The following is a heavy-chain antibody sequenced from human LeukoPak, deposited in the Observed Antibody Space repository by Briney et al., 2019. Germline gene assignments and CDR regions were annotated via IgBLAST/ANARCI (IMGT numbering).Heavy chain of an antibody. Sequence: PGGSLTLSCAASGFTFSSYAVSWVRQAPGEGLEWVSTITSSGGSTFYADSDKGRFTISRDNSTNTLYLQMNSLRAEDTAVYYCAKDHPDCRGTSCLLFDCWGQGTLVTVSS. CDR3: AKDHPDCRGTSCLLFDC. V-gene: IGHV3-23*01. J-gene: IGHJ4*02. CDR1: GFTFSSYA. D-gene: IGHD2-2*01. CDR2: ITSSGGST.